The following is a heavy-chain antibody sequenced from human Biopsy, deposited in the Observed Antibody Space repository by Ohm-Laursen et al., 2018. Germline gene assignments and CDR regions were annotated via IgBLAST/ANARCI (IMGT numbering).Heavy chain of an antibody. D-gene: IGHD1-7*01. Sequence: GTLSLTCTVSAGSINSYYWNWIRQPPGKRLEWIGNIYYSGSTNFNPSLKSRVTISVDTSKNQFSLKMTSMTAPDTGFYFCARGGGMNYFDPWGQGILVSVSS. CDR1: AGSINSYY. CDR3: ARGGGMNYFDP. CDR2: IYYSGST. V-gene: IGHV4-59*08. J-gene: IGHJ5*02.